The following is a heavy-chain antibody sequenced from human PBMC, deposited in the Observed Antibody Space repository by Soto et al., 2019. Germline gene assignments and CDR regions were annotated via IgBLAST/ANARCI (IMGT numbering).Heavy chain of an antibody. CDR2: IKSKTDGGTT. J-gene: IGHJ2*01. V-gene: IGHV3-15*01. D-gene: IGHD6-19*01. Sequence: PGGSLRLSCAASGFTFSNAWMSWVRQAPGKGLEWVGRIKSKTDGGTTDYAAPVKGRFTISRDDSKNTLYLQMNSLKTEDTAVYYCTTAQAVADSGTTYWYFDLWGRGTLVT. CDR1: GFTFSNAW. CDR3: TTAQAVADSGTTYWYFDL.